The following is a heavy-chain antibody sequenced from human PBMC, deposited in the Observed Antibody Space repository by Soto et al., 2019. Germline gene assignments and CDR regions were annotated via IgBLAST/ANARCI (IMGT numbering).Heavy chain of an antibody. CDR3: ARDLTGNPDY. Sequence: QVHLVESGGALVKPGGSLRLSCAASGFTFSDFYMNWIRQAPGKGLEWVSYISSSSTYTDYADSVKGRFTISRDNAKNSLYLQMNSLRVEDTAVYYCARDLTGNPDYWGQGTLVTVSS. CDR2: ISSSSTYT. CDR1: GFTFSDFY. J-gene: IGHJ4*01. V-gene: IGHV3-11*06. D-gene: IGHD1-20*01.